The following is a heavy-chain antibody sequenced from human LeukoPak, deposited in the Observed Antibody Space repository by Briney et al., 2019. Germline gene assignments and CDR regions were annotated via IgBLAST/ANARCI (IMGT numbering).Heavy chain of an antibody. D-gene: IGHD6-13*01. CDR1: GGSISIYY. CDR2: IYYSGTT. V-gene: IGHV4-59*01. J-gene: IGHJ4*02. Sequence: PSETLSLTCTVSGGSISIYYWSWIRQPPGKGLEWIGYIYYSGTTNHNPSLKSRVTISVDTSKNQFSLKLSSVTAADTAVYYCARGVYIAAAQFGNWGQGDLVTVSS. CDR3: ARGVYIAAAQFGN.